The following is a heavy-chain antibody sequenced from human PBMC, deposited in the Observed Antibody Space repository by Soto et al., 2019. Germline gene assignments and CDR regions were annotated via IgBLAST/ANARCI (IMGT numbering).Heavy chain of an antibody. V-gene: IGHV2-5*02. CDR2: IYWDDDK. D-gene: IGHD2-21*01. J-gene: IGHJ5*02. CDR1: GFSLTTSGVG. CDR3: AQRLWRGDKAWFDP. Sequence: QITLKESGPTRVKPTQTLTLTCTFSGFSLTTSGVGVGWIRQPPGKALEWLALIYWDDDKRYSPSLKTRLTIXKXTCXNQVVRTMTNMDPVDTATYYCAQRLWRGDKAWFDPGGQGTLVTVSS.